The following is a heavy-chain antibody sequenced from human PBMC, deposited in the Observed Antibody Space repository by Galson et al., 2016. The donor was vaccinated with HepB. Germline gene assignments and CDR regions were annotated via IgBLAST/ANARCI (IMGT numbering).Heavy chain of an antibody. J-gene: IGHJ4*02. Sequence: SLRLSCAASGFNFNDYYISWVRQAPGKGLEWVAQISGSGGITNYAASVKGRFTISRENSKNTLYLQMTRLGAEDTAVYYCAGDVMGLAVLDYWGQGTLVTVSS. CDR2: ISGSGGIT. CDR1: GFNFNDYY. D-gene: IGHD6-19*01. V-gene: IGHV3-11*06. CDR3: AGDVMGLAVLDY.